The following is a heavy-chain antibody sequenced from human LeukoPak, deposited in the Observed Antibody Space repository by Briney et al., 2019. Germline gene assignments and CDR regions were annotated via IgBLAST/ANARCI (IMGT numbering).Heavy chain of an antibody. J-gene: IGHJ3*02. V-gene: IGHV4-61*02. CDR1: GGSISSCSNY. CDR3: ARDANLYLYCGGDCYSLPDAFDI. D-gene: IGHD2-21*02. CDR2: IYTSGST. Sequence: SQTLSLTCTVSGGSISSCSNYWSWIRPPAGKGLEWIGRIYTSGSTNYNPSLKSRVTISVDTSKNQFSLKLSSVTAADTAVYYCARDANLYLYCGGDCYSLPDAFDIWGQGTMVTVSS.